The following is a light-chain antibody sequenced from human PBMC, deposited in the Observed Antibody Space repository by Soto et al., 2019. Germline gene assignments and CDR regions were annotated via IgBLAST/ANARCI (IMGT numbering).Light chain of an antibody. V-gene: IGKV3-20*01. CDR2: GAS. J-gene: IGKJ4*01. Sequence: EIVLTQSPGTLSLSPGERATLSCRASQSVSSSYLAWYQQKPGQAPRLLIYGASSRATGIPDRFNGSGSGTDFTLTISRLEPDDFAVYYCQQYASSPRLTFGGGTKVEIK. CDR1: QSVSSSY. CDR3: QQYASSPRLT.